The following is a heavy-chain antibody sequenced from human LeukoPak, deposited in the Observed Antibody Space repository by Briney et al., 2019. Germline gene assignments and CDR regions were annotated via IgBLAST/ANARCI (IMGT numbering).Heavy chain of an antibody. CDR1: GFTVSSNY. CDR2: IYSGGST. V-gene: IGHV3-53*05. J-gene: IGHJ6*02. CDR3: ARPGLYSSGYPGYYGMDV. D-gene: IGHD3-22*01. Sequence: GGSLRLSCAASGFTVSSNYMSWVRQAPGKGLEWVSVIYSGGSTYYADSVKGRFTISRDNSKNTLYLQMNSLRSDDTAVYYCARPGLYSSGYPGYYGMDVWGQGTTVTVSS.